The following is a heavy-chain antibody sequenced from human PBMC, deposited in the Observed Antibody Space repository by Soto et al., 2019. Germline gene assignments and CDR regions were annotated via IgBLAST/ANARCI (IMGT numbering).Heavy chain of an antibody. V-gene: IGHV4-59*01. Sequence: SETLSLTCTVSGGSISSYYWSWIRQPPGKGLEWIGYIYYNGSTNYNPSLKSRVTISVDTSKNQFSLKLSSVTAADTAVYYCARYGAYYDFWSGYYNDCYYGMDVWGQGTTVTVSS. D-gene: IGHD3-3*01. J-gene: IGHJ6*02. CDR1: GGSISSYY. CDR2: IYYNGST. CDR3: ARYGAYYDFWSGYYNDCYYGMDV.